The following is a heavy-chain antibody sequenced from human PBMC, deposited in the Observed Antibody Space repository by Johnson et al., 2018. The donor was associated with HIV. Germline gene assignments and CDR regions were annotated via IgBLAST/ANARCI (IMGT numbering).Heavy chain of an antibody. CDR2: ISYDGSNK. CDR3: ARGLASSRHDAFDI. CDR1: GFTFSSYA. D-gene: IGHD6-13*01. Sequence: VQVVESGGGVVQPGRSLRLSCAASGFTFSSYAMHWVRQAPGKGLEWVAVISYDGSNKYYADSVKGRFTISRDNSKNTLYLQMNSLRAVDTAVYYCARGLASSRHDAFDIWGQGTMVTVSS. V-gene: IGHV3-30-3*01. J-gene: IGHJ3*02.